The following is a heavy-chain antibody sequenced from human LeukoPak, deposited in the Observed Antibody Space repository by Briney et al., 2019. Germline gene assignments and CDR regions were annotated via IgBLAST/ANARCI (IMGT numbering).Heavy chain of an antibody. D-gene: IGHD6-19*01. J-gene: IGHJ4*02. V-gene: IGHV4-59*01. Sequence: SETLSLTCTVSGGPISDYYWSWIRQPPGKGLEWIGYSYYTGVTNYNPSLKSRVSISVDTSKKQFSLNLTSVTTADTAVYYCARGPDSSGWYLNYWGQGTLVTVSS. CDR3: ARGPDSSGWYLNY. CDR1: GGPISDYY. CDR2: SYYTGVT.